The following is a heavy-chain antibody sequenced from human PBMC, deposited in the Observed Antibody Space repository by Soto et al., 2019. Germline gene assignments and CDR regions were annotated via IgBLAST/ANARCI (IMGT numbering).Heavy chain of an antibody. Sequence: GFLRLSCAASGFTFSIFSMSWVGPAPGKELEWVSTIDGSGRRTYYADSVKGRFTISRDNSKNTLYLQMNSLRAEDTAVYYCEKRRTEMATILDFWGQGTLVTVSS. CDR2: IDGSGRRT. J-gene: IGHJ4*02. CDR1: GFTFSIFS. D-gene: IGHD5-12*01. V-gene: IGHV3-23*01. CDR3: EKRRTEMATILDF.